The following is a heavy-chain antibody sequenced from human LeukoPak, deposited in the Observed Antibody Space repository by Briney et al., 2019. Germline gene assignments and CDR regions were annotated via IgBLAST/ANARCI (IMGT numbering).Heavy chain of an antibody. V-gene: IGHV4-59*01. D-gene: IGHD4-17*01. CDR2: ISDSGST. CDR3: ARVFRGAVTSNWFDP. Sequence: PSETLSLTCTVSGGSINGYYWTWIRQPPGKGLEWIGYISDSGSTNHNPSLKSRVSMSVGSSNTDFSLRLNSVTAADTAVYYCARVFRGAVTSNWFDPWGQGAPVTVSS. CDR1: GGSINGYY. J-gene: IGHJ5*02.